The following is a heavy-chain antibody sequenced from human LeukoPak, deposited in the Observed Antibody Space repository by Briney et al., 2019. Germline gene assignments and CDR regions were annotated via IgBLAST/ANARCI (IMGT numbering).Heavy chain of an antibody. J-gene: IGHJ4*02. Sequence: SETLSLTCTVSGGSIGSSSYYWGWIRQPPGKGLEWIGYIYYSGSINYNPSLKSRVTISVDTSKNQFSLKLSSVTAADTAVYYCARSRGYSYGTTFLDYWGQGTLVTVSS. CDR1: GGSIGSSSYY. CDR3: ARSRGYSYGTTFLDY. CDR2: IYYSGSI. V-gene: IGHV4-61*05. D-gene: IGHD5-18*01.